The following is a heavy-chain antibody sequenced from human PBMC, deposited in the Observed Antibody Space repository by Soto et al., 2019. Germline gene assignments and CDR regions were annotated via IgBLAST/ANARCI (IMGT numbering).Heavy chain of an antibody. CDR3: ARHGRPDITIFGVAAYNCVI. CDR2: MSYTTPS. V-gene: IGHV4-39*01. CDR1: GCSTRSSSYY. J-gene: IGHJ4*02. Sequence: PXETLYLTCAVSGCSTRSSSYYSGWVRQPPGKGLEWIGIMSYTTPSYYAPSLRSRAVLSVDTANNQFSLRLSSVTAADTAVYYCARHGRPDITIFGVAAYNCVIGGQGTLVTVYS. D-gene: IGHD3-3*01.